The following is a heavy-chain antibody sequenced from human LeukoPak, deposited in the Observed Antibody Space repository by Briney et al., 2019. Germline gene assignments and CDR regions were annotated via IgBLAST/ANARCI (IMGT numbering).Heavy chain of an antibody. CDR3: ARDSYYDSSGYYFSEYFQH. CDR1: GSTFTGYY. CDR2: INPNSGGT. D-gene: IGHD3-22*01. Sequence: ASVKVSCTAPGSTFTGYYMHWVRQAPGQGLERMGWINPNSGGTTYAVMFQGRGTMTRDTSNSTVYMELSSLRSDDTAVYYCARDSYYDSSGYYFSEYFQHWGQGTLVTVSS. V-gene: IGHV1-2*02. J-gene: IGHJ1*01.